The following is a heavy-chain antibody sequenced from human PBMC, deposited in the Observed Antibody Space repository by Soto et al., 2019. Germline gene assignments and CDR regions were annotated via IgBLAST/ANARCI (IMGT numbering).Heavy chain of an antibody. CDR1: GYTFTSYY. CDR2: INPSGGST. CDR3: ARESGSYGMDV. D-gene: IGHD2-15*01. J-gene: IGHJ6*02. V-gene: IGHV1-46*01. Sequence: ASVKVSCKASGYTFTSYYMHWVRQAPGQGLEWMGVINPSGGSTSYAQKFQGRVTMTRDTSTSTVYMELSSLRSEDTAVYYCARESGSYGMDVWGQGTTVTVSS.